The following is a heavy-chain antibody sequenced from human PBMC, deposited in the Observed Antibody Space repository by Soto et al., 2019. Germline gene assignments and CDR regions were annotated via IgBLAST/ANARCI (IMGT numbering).Heavy chain of an antibody. V-gene: IGHV3-23*01. Sequence: GGSLRLSCAASGFTFSSYAMSWVRQAPGKGLEWVPAISGSGGSTYYADSVKGRFTISRDNSKNTLYLQMNSLRAEDTAVYYCAKDQGPNSYGSTPTYYFDYWGQGTLVTVSS. CDR2: ISGSGGST. J-gene: IGHJ4*02. CDR1: GFTFSSYA. D-gene: IGHD5-18*01. CDR3: AKDQGPNSYGSTPTYYFDY.